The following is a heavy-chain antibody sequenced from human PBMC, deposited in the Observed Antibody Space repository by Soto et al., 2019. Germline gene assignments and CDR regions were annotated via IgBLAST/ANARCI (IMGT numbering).Heavy chain of an antibody. D-gene: IGHD3-9*01. CDR3: ARELDYDILTGAPPAYYYYGMDV. V-gene: IGHV3-30-3*01. CDR1: GFTFSSYA. J-gene: IGHJ6*02. Sequence: TGGALRLSCAASGFTFSSYAMPWVRRAPGKGLEWGAVISYDGSNKYYADSVKGRFTISRDNSKNTLYLQMNSLRAEDTAVYYCARELDYDILTGAPPAYYYYGMDVWGQGTTVTVSS. CDR2: ISYDGSNK.